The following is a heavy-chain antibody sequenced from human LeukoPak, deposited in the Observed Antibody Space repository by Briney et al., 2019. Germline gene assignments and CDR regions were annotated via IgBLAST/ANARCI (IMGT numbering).Heavy chain of an antibody. CDR1: GFTFNNYA. CDR3: AKESGDYVLYLFDY. D-gene: IGHD4-17*01. J-gene: IGHJ4*02. V-gene: IGHV3-30*04. Sequence: PGGSLRLSCAASGFTFNNYAIHWVRQPPGKGLGWVAVISYDGTNKYYADSVKGRFTISRDNSKNTLYLQMNSQRAEDTAVYYCAKESGDYVLYLFDYWGQGTLVTVSS. CDR2: ISYDGTNK.